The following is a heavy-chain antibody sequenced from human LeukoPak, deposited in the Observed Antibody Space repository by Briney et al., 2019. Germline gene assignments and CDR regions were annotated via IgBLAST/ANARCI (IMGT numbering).Heavy chain of an antibody. CDR1: GFTLSDYY. J-gene: IGHJ4*02. CDR2: VSGNGGST. D-gene: IGHD1-26*01. V-gene: IGHV3-23*01. Sequence: GGSLRLSCAASGFTLSDYYMSWVRQAPGKGLEWVSGVSGNGGSTYYADSVKGRFTISRDNSKNTLYLQMNSLRAEDTAVYYCAKHSGSYFYADFDYWGQGTLVTVSS. CDR3: AKHSGSYFYADFDY.